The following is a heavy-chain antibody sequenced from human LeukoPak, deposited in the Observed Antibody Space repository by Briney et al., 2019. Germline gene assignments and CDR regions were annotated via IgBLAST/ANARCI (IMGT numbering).Heavy chain of an antibody. V-gene: IGHV3-30-3*01. Sequence: GGSLRLSCAASGFTFSSYAMHWVRQAPGKGLERVAFISYDGSNKYYADSVKGRFTISRDNSKNTLYLQMNSLRAEDTAVYYCARSKRFDIWGQGTMVTVSS. CDR1: GFTFSSYA. D-gene: IGHD4-11*01. CDR2: ISYDGSNK. J-gene: IGHJ3*02. CDR3: ARSKRFDI.